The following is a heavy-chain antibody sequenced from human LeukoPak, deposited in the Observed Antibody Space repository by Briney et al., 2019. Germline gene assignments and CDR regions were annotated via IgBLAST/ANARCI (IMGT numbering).Heavy chain of an antibody. CDR3: ASNPSTEDY. CDR1: GFTFSSYG. J-gene: IGHJ4*02. D-gene: IGHD1-26*01. V-gene: IGHV3-30*03. CDR2: ISYDGSNK. Sequence: GGSLRLSCAASGFTFSSYGMHWVRQAPGKGLEWVAVISYDGSNKYYADSVKGRFTISRDDSKNTLYLQMNSLRAEDTAVYYCASNPSTEDYWGQGTLVTVSS.